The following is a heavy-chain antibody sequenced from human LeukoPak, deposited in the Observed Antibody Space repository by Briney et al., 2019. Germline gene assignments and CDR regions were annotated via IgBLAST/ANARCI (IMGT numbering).Heavy chain of an antibody. D-gene: IGHD2-2*01. Sequence: KTSETLSLTCTVSGGSISSGGYYWSWIRQHPGKGLEWIGYIYYSGSTYYSPSLKSRVTISVDTSKNQFSLKLSSVTAADTAVCYCARSGYCSSTSCYFVYYYGMDVWGKGTTVTVSS. V-gene: IGHV4-31*03. J-gene: IGHJ6*04. CDR1: GGSISSGGYY. CDR3: ARSGYCSSTSCYFVYYYGMDV. CDR2: IYYSGST.